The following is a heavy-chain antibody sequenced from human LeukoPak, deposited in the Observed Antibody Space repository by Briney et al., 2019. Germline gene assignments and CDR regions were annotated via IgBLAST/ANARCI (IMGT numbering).Heavy chain of an antibody. CDR3: ARAFCSSTGRCS. V-gene: IGHV3-48*04. CDR2: IRSSSSTI. D-gene: IGHD2-2*01. CDR1: GFTFSNYN. J-gene: IGHJ5*02. Sequence: PGGSLRLSCAAFGFTFSNYNMNWVRQAPGKRPEWISYIRSSSSTIYYADSVKGRFTISRDNAKNSLYLQMNSLRAEDTAVYYCARAFCSSTGRCSWGQGTLVTVSS.